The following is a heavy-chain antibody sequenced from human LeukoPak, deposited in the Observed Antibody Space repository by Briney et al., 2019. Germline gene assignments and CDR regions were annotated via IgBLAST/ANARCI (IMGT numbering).Heavy chain of an antibody. D-gene: IGHD2-2*01. CDR3: AKDHCSSSSCYADAFDI. CDR1: GXTFNSYA. Sequence: GGSLRLSCAXSGXTFNSYAMNWVRQAPGKGLEWVSVISGSGAYTDYADSVKGRFTISRDNSRDTLYLQMNCLRAEDTAVYYCAKDHCSSSSCYADAFDIWGQGTMVTVSS. CDR2: ISGSGAYT. J-gene: IGHJ3*02. V-gene: IGHV3-23*01.